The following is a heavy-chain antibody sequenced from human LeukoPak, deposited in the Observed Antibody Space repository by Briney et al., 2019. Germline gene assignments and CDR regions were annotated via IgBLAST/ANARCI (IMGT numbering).Heavy chain of an antibody. Sequence: ASVKVSCKASGYTFTSNFIHWVRQAPGQGLEWMGIINLNDGSTGSVQKFQGSVTMTRDTSTSTVHMELSSLRSEDTAVYYCTRDAQFYYDSGNTPGAFDIWGQGTMITVSS. J-gene: IGHJ3*02. CDR2: INLNDGST. V-gene: IGHV1-46*01. CDR1: GYTFTSNF. D-gene: IGHD3-10*01. CDR3: TRDAQFYYDSGNTPGAFDI.